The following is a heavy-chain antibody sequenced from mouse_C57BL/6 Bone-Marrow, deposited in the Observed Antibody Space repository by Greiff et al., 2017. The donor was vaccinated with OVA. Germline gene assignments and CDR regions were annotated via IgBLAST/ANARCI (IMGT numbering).Heavy chain of an antibody. CDR1: GFSFTSYA. D-gene: IGHD2-2*01. Sequence: QVQLMESGPGLVAPSQSLSITCTVSGFSFTSYAISWVRQPPGKGLEWLGVIWTGGGTNYNSALKSRLSISKDNSKSQVFLKMNSLQTEDTARYYCARVYYGYDGGGLDYWGQGTTLTVSS. CDR2: IWTGGGT. J-gene: IGHJ2*01. V-gene: IGHV2-9-1*01. CDR3: ARVYYGYDGGGLDY.